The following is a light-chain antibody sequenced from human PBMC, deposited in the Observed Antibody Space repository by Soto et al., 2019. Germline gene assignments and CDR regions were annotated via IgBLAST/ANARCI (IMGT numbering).Light chain of an antibody. V-gene: IGKV1-39*01. CDR3: QQSYDTST. CDR2: EAS. CDR1: ESVRTY. Sequence: DIQMTQSPPSLSASMGDRVTITCRASESVRTYLNWYQKKPGKAPILLIYEASTLDSGVPSRFSGSGSETEFTLTISNLQPEDFATYYCQQSYDTSTFGQVTRLDFK. J-gene: IGKJ5*01.